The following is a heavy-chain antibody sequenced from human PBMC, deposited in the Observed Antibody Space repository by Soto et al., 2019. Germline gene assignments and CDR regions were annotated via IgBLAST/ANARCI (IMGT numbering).Heavy chain of an antibody. D-gene: IGHD3-10*01. Sequence: GGSLRLSCEAPGFSFSSYAMTWVRQAPGKGLEWVSVISGSGGTTYYADSVKGRFTISRDNSKNTLYLQMYSLRAEDTAVYYCVKDRTRIIMLRGVKDHGMDVWGQGXTVTVSS. CDR3: VKDRTRIIMLRGVKDHGMDV. CDR1: GFSFSSYA. CDR2: ISGSGGTT. V-gene: IGHV3-23*01. J-gene: IGHJ6*02.